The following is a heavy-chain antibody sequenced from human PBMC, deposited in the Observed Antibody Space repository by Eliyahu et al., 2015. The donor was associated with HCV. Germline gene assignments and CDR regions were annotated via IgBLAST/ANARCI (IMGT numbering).Heavy chain of an antibody. CDR1: GGSFSGYY. D-gene: IGHD2-2*01. Sequence: QVQLQQWGAGLLKPSETLSLTCAVYGGSFSGYYWSWIRQPPGKGLEWIGEINHSGSTNYNPSLKSRVTISVDTSKNQFSLKLSSVTAADTAVYYCARGLQYCSSTSCYDRRGYSGYDPFDYWGQGTLVTVSS. CDR3: ARGLQYCSSTSCYDRRGYSGYDPFDY. CDR2: INHSGST. V-gene: IGHV4-34*01. J-gene: IGHJ4*02.